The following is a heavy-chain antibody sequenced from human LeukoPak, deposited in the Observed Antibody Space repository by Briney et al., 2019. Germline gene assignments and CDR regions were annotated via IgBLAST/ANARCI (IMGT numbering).Heavy chain of an antibody. D-gene: IGHD2-15*01. CDR1: GFTFSSYG. V-gene: IGHV3-30*03. CDR3: ATAYCSGGSCPLDYYYYYYMDV. Sequence: GGSLRLSCAASGFTFSSYGMHWVRQAPGKGLEWVAVISYGGSNKYYADSVKGRFTISRDNSKNTLYLQMNSLRAEDTAVYYCATAYCSGGSCPLDYYYYYYMDVWGKGTTVTVSS. CDR2: ISYGGSNK. J-gene: IGHJ6*03.